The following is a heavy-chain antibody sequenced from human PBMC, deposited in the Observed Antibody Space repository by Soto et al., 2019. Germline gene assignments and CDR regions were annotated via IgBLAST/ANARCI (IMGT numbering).Heavy chain of an antibody. CDR1: GFTFSNYG. CDR2: VSANNGYT. D-gene: IGHD2-8*01. J-gene: IGHJ6*02. V-gene: IGHV1-18*01. CDR3: ARDIESVTAKHFFYYYAMDV. Sequence: QGQLVQSGAEVKKPGASVKLSCKASGFTFSNYGLNWVRQAPGQGLEWMGWVSANNGYTNYAQNLQGRVSMTTETDTSTAYMELRGLTFDDTAVYYCARDIESVTAKHFFYYYAMDVWGQGTTVTVSS.